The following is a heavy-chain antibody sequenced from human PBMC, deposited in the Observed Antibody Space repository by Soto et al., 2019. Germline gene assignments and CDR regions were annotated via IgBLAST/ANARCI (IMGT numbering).Heavy chain of an antibody. CDR3: ARGGSSATFDY. J-gene: IGHJ4*02. CDR1: VFTFSSYD. D-gene: IGHD6-13*01. V-gene: IGHV3-13*05. CDR2: IGTAGDP. Sequence: GGSLRISCASSVFTFSSYDMHWVRQATGKGLDWVSAIGTAGDPYYPGSVKGRFTISRENAKNSLYLQMNSLRAGDTAVYYCARGGSSATFDYWGQGTMVTVSS.